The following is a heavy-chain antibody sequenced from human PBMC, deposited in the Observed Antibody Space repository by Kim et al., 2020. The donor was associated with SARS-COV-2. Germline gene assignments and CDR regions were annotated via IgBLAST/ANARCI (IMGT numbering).Heavy chain of an antibody. D-gene: IGHD3-22*01. CDR3: ARGGDSRNFDY. V-gene: IGHV3-13*01. Sequence: GGSLRLSCAASGFTFSSYDMHWVRQATGKGLEWVSAIGTAGDTYYPGSVKGRFTISRENAKNSLYLQMNSLRAGDTAVYYCARGGDSRNFDYWGQGTLVTVSS. CDR1: GFTFSSYD. CDR2: IGTAGDT. J-gene: IGHJ4*02.